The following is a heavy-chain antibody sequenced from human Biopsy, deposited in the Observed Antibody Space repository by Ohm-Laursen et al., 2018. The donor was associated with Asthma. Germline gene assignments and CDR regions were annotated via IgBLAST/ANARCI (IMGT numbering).Heavy chain of an antibody. D-gene: IGHD3-22*01. V-gene: IGHV3-30*06. CDR2: ISKDASTQ. Sequence: SLRLSCSASGFSFSNFAIHWVRQAPGKGLEWVGVISKDASTQDYADSVKGRFTMARDNSKNTLDLQMNSLREEDTAVYYCASTTPSIVVVARAGAFDIWGQGTMAAVSS. CDR1: GFSFSNFA. CDR3: ASTTPSIVVVARAGAFDI. J-gene: IGHJ3*02.